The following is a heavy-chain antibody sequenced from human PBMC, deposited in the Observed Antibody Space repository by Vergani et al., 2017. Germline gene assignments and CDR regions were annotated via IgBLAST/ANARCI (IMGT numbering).Heavy chain of an antibody. D-gene: IGHD1-7*01. J-gene: IGHJ2*01. Sequence: EVQLVESGGGLVKPGGSLRLSCAASGFTFSSYSMNWVRQAPGKGLEWASSISSSSSYIYYADSVKGRFTISRDNAKNSLYLQMNSLRAEDTAVYYCARVYRDNWNYMDYWYFDLWGRGTLVTVSS. V-gene: IGHV3-21*01. CDR3: ARVYRDNWNYMDYWYFDL. CDR1: GFTFSSYS. CDR2: ISSSSSYI.